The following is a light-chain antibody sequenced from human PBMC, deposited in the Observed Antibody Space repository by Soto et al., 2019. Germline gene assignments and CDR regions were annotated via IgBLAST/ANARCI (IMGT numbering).Light chain of an antibody. CDR3: AAWDDSLSGNV. CDR1: SSNIGNNT. J-gene: IGLJ1*01. Sequence: QSVLTQPPSASGTPGQRVTISCSGSSSNIGNNTVNWYQQLPGTAPKLLIYSNNQRPSGVPDRFSGSKSGTSASLAISGLQSEDEADYYCAAWDDSLSGNVFGSGTKVTVL. V-gene: IGLV1-44*01. CDR2: SNN.